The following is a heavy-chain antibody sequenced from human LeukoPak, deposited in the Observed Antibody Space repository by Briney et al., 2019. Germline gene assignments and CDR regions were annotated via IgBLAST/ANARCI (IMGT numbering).Heavy chain of an antibody. D-gene: IGHD6-19*01. Sequence: SVKVSCKASGGTFSSYAISWVRQAPGKGLEWMGGIIPIFGTANYAQKFQGRVTITADKSTSTAYMELSILRSEDTAVSYCARDLPYSSGSLGYWGQGTLVTVSA. J-gene: IGHJ4*02. CDR1: GGTFSSYA. CDR2: IIPIFGTA. CDR3: ARDLPYSSGSLGY. V-gene: IGHV1-69*06.